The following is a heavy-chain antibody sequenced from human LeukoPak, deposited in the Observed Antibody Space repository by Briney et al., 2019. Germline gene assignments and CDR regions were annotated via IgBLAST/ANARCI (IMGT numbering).Heavy chain of an antibody. CDR1: GYTFSRSD. J-gene: IGHJ5*02. CDR3: ARDRSCSSTSCYFDP. D-gene: IGHD2-2*01. CDR2: ISGYNGNT. V-gene: IGHV1-18*01. Sequence: ASAKVSCKASGYTFSRSDISWVRQAPGQGLEWMGWISGYNGNTNYAQKFQGRVTMTTDTSTNTAYMELRNLRSDDTAVYYCARDRSCSSTSCYFDPWGQGTPVTVSS.